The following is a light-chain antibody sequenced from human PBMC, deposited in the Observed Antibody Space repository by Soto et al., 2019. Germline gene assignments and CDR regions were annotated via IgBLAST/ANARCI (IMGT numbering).Light chain of an antibody. CDR1: QSISTW. CDR2: DAS. V-gene: IGKV1-5*01. Sequence: GDRVTITCWASQSISTWLAWYQQKPGKAPKLLIYDASNLESGVPSRFSGSGSGTEFTLTISSLQPDDFATYYCQKYNSYSPFGQGTKVDIK. CDR3: QKYNSYSP. J-gene: IGKJ1*01.